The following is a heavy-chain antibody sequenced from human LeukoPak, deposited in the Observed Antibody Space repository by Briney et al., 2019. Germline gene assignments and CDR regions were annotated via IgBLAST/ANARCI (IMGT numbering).Heavy chain of an antibody. CDR1: GFTFSSYA. Sequence: GGSLILSCAASGFTFSSYAMSWVRQAPGKGLELVAAISGSGGRTYYADALKGRVTISRDNSKNTLYLKMNSLRAEDTAIYYCATFTVTTSSSFDYWGQGTLVTVSS. CDR3: ATFTVTTSSSFDY. D-gene: IGHD4-17*01. CDR2: ISGSGGRT. V-gene: IGHV3-23*01. J-gene: IGHJ4*02.